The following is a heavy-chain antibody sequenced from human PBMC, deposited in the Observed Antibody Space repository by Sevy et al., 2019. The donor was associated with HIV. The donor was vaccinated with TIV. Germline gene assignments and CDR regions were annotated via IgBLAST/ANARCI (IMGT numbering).Heavy chain of an antibody. Sequence: GGSLRLSCAASGFTFSRYGMHWVRQAPGRGLEWVAVIWYDGSNKYYADSVKGRFTVSRDNSKNTVYLQVNSLRAEDTAVYYCARDQWLREPFIDYWGQGTLVTVSS. CDR3: ARDQWLREPFIDY. CDR1: GFTFSRYG. V-gene: IGHV3-33*08. CDR2: IWYDGSNK. J-gene: IGHJ4*02. D-gene: IGHD5-12*01.